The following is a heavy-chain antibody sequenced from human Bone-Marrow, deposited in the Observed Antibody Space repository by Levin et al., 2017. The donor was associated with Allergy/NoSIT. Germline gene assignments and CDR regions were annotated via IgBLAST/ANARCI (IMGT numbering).Heavy chain of an antibody. Sequence: PGESLKISCVASGFTFSSHWMSWLRQAPGKGLEWVADIRQDGTDKYYVDSVKGRFTISRDNAKNSVYLQMSSLRVEDAAVYFCARERVADNHYYYFMDVWGNGTTVTVSS. CDR1: GFTFSSHW. CDR3: ARERVADNHYYYFMDV. CDR2: IRQDGTDK. D-gene: IGHD3-3*01. J-gene: IGHJ6*03. V-gene: IGHV3-7*04.